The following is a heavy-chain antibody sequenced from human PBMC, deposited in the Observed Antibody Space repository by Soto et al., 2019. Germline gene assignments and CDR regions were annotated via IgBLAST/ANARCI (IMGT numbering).Heavy chain of an antibody. CDR3: ASMGYHYGSGSYPLDY. CDR2: IYYSGSA. V-gene: IGHV4-39*07. D-gene: IGHD3-10*01. J-gene: IGHJ4*02. Sequence: SETLFLTCTVSGGSISTSSYYWGWIRQPPGKGLEWIGNIYYSGSAHYNPSLKSRVTISLDTSKNQFSLNLRSVTAADTAVYYCASMGYHYGSGSYPLDYWGQGTLVTVSS. CDR1: GGSISTSSYY.